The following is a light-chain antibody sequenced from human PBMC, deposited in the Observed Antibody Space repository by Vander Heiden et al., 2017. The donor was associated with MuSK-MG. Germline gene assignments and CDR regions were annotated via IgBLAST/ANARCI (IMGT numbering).Light chain of an antibody. V-gene: IGKV3-15*01. J-gene: IGKJ4*01. CDR3: QQYHNWPIT. Sequence: EIVLTQSAGTLSVSPGERGTLSCRASETVSRNLAWYQQKPGQAPRLLIYGASTRATGIPARFSGSGSGTEFTLTISNLQSEDVAVYYCQQYHNWPITFGAGTKVEI. CDR2: GAS. CDR1: ETVSRN.